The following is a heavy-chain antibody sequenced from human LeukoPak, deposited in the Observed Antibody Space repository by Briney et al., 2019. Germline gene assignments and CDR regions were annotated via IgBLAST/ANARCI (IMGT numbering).Heavy chain of an antibody. D-gene: IGHD2-2*01. CDR2: IIPILGIA. J-gene: IGHJ6*02. V-gene: IGHV1-69*04. CDR3: ARAGGYCSSTSCPHTENYYYYGMDV. CDR1: GGTFSSYA. Sequence: GASVKVSCKASGGTFSSYAISWVRQAPGQGLEWMGRIIPILGIANYAQKFQGRVTITADKSTSTAYMELSSLRSEDTAVYYCARAGGYCSSTSCPHTENYYYYGMDVWGQGTTVTVSS.